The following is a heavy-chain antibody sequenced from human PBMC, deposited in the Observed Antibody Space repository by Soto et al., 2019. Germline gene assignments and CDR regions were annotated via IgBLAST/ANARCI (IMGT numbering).Heavy chain of an antibody. CDR2: ISYDGSNK. D-gene: IGHD3-16*01. CDR1: GFTFSSYA. CDR3: ARGLDFGEGDHYYYGMDV. V-gene: IGHV3-30-3*01. Sequence: GGSLRLSCAASGFTFSSYAMHWVRQAPGKGLEWVAVISYDGSNKYYADSVKGRFTISRDNSKNTLYLQMNSLRAEDTAVYYCARGLDFGEGDHYYYGMDVWGQGTTVTVSS. J-gene: IGHJ6*02.